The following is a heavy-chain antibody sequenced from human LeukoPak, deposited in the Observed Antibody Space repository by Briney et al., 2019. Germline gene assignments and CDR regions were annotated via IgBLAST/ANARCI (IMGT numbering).Heavy chain of an antibody. CDR1: GFTFDDYG. J-gene: IGHJ6*03. CDR3: TRGIVVVVAANYHYYMDV. CDR2: INWNSGNT. D-gene: IGHD2-15*01. Sequence: GGSLRLSCAASGFTFDDYGMSWVRQAPGKGLEWVSGINWNSGNTHYADSVKGRFTISRENAKNSLYLQMNSLRAEDTALYYCTRGIVVVVAANYHYYMDVWGKGTTVTVSS. V-gene: IGHV3-20*04.